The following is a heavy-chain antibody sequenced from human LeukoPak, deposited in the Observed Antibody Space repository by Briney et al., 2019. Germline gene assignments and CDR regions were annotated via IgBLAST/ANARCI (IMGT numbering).Heavy chain of an antibody. CDR2: IYYSGST. J-gene: IGHJ6*03. D-gene: IGHD6-19*01. V-gene: IGHV4-59*01. Sequence: SETLSLTCTVSGGSISSYYWSWIRQPPGKGLEWIGYIYYSGSTNYNPSLKSRVTISVDTSKNQFSLNLSSVTAADTAVYYCARGVRKVVAGTAYYYSMDVWGKGTTVTVSS. CDR3: ARGVRKVVAGTAYYYSMDV. CDR1: GGSISSYY.